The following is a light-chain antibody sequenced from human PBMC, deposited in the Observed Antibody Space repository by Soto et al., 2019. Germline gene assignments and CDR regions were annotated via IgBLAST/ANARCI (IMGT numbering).Light chain of an antibody. V-gene: IGKV3-15*01. CDR2: GAS. CDR3: QQYNKWPLT. J-gene: IGKJ2*01. Sequence: EMVMTQSPATLSVSPGERATLSCRASQSISSYLAWYQQKPGQGPRLLIYGASTRATGIPARFSGSGSGTDFTLTISSLQSEDFAVYYCQQYNKWPLTFGQGTKLEIK. CDR1: QSISSY.